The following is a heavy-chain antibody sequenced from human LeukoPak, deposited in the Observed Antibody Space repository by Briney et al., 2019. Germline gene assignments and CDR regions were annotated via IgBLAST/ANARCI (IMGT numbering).Heavy chain of an antibody. CDR1: GGSISSYY. CDR3: ARGSDYVWGSYRYTAVDWFDP. J-gene: IGHJ5*02. D-gene: IGHD3-16*02. CDR2: IYYSGST. Sequence: SETLSLTCTVSGGSISSYYWGWIRQPPGKGLEWIGYIYYSGSTNYNPSLKSRVTISVDTSKNQFSLKLSSVTAADTAVYYCARGSDYVWGSYRYTAVDWFDPWGQGTLVTVSS. V-gene: IGHV4-59*01.